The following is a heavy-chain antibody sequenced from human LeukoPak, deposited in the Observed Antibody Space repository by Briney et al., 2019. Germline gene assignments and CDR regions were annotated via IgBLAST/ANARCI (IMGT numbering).Heavy chain of an antibody. CDR3: ARDIRDYYDSSGYAFDI. D-gene: IGHD3-22*01. J-gene: IGHJ3*02. CDR1: GYTFTSYY. Sequence: ASVKVSCKASGYTFTSYYMHWVRQAPGQGLEWMGIINPSGGSTNYAQKFQGRVTITADKSTSTAYMELSSLRSEDTAVYYCARDIRDYYDSSGYAFDIWGQGTMVTVSS. V-gene: IGHV1-46*01. CDR2: INPSGGST.